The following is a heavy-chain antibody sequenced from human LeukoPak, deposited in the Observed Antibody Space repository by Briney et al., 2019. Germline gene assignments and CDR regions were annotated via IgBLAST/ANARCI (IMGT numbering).Heavy chain of an antibody. CDR1: GGTLSTHA. D-gene: IGHD2-2*02. Sequence: ASVKVSCKASGGTLSTHAISWVRQAPGQGLEWMGGITPIFGRANYAQKFQGRVTVTTEESTSTAYMELSSLRSEDTAVYYCARVHCTSTVCYTGWFDPWGQGTLVTVSS. CDR2: ITPIFGRA. V-gene: IGHV1-69*05. CDR3: ARVHCTSTVCYTGWFDP. J-gene: IGHJ5*02.